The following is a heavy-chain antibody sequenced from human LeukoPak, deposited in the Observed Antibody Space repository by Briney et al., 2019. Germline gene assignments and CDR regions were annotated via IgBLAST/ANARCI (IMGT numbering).Heavy chain of an antibody. V-gene: IGHV3-64*01. CDR3: ARDPYSGSYYMDV. CDR2: ISDNEGST. D-gene: IGHD1-26*01. Sequence: PGGSLRLSCAASGFTFSSYAMHWVRQAPGKGLEYVSTISDNEGSTFYANSVKGRFTISRDNAKNSLYLQMNSLRAEDTAVYYCARDPYSGSYYMDVWGKGTTVTVSS. CDR1: GFTFSSYA. J-gene: IGHJ6*03.